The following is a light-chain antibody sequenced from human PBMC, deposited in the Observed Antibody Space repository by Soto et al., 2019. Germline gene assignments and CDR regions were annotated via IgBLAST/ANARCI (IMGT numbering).Light chain of an antibody. Sequence: DIVMTQSPDSLAVSLGERATINCKSSQSVLYSSNNQNYLAWYQQKPGQPPKLLIYWASTRESGVPDRFSGSGSGTDFTLTISSLQAKDVAVYYCQQYYSAPQAFGQGTKVEIK. CDR2: WAS. J-gene: IGKJ1*01. CDR3: QQYYSAPQA. CDR1: QSVLYSSNNQNY. V-gene: IGKV4-1*01.